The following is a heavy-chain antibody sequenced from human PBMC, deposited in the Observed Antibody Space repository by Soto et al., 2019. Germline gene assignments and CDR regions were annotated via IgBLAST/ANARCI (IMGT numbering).Heavy chain of an antibody. Sequence: GGSLRLSCAASGFTFSSYAMSWVRQAPGKGLEWVSAISGSGGSTYYADSVKGRFTISRDNSKNTLYLQMNSLRAEDTAVYYCAKAPGTYIAAPLGLNFDYWGQGTLVTVSS. J-gene: IGHJ4*02. CDR3: AKAPGTYIAAPLGLNFDY. CDR2: ISGSGGST. D-gene: IGHD6-6*01. CDR1: GFTFSSYA. V-gene: IGHV3-23*01.